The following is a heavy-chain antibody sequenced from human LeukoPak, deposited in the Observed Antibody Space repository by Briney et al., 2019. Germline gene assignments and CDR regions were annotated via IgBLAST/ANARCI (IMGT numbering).Heavy chain of an antibody. J-gene: IGHJ3*02. Sequence: SVKVSCKASGGTFNSYAINWVRQAPGQGLEWMGRIFPILGTANYAQKFQGRVTVTTDESTNTAYMELSSLRPEDTAMYYCARDRGERDSSWSLPAHGFDIWGQGTMVTVSS. CDR2: IFPILGTA. V-gene: IGHV1-69*11. CDR1: GGTFNSYA. D-gene: IGHD6-13*01. CDR3: ARDRGERDSSWSLPAHGFDI.